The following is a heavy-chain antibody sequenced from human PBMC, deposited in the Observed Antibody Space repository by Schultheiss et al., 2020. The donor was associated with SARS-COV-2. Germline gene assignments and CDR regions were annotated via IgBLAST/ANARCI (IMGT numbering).Heavy chain of an antibody. J-gene: IGHJ6*02. CDR3: ARDRYPYGMDV. D-gene: IGHD1-26*01. Sequence: SETLSLTCAVYGGSFSGYYWSWIRQPPGKGLEWIGEINHSGSTNYNPSLKSRVTISVDKSKNQFSLKLSSVTAADTAVYYCARDRYPYGMDVWGQGTTVTVSS. CDR1: GGSFSGYY. CDR2: INHSGST. V-gene: IGHV4-34*01.